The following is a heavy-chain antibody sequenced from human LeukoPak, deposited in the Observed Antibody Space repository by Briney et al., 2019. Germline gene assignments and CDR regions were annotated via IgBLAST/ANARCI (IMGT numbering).Heavy chain of an antibody. CDR3: ARDIRASYYYYYGMDV. J-gene: IGHJ6*02. CDR1: GFTVSSNY. V-gene: IGHV3-66*01. Sequence: GGSLRLSCAASGFTVSSNYMSWVRQAPGKGLEWVSVIYSGGSTYYADSVKGRFTISRDNSKNTLYLQMNSLRAEDTAVYYCARDIRASYYYYYGMDVWGQGTTVTVSS. CDR2: IYSGGST.